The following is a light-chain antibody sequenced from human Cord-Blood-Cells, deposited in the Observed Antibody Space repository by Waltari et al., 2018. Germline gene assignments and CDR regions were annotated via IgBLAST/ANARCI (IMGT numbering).Light chain of an antibody. CDR1: SSDVGSYNL. CDR3: CSYAGSPYV. Sequence: QSALTQPASVSGSPGHSLTIPCTGTSSDVGSYNLVSWYQQHPGKAPKLMIYEGSKRPSGVSNRFSGSKSGNTASLTISGLQAEDEADYYCCSYAGSPYVFGTGTKVTVL. J-gene: IGLJ1*01. V-gene: IGLV2-23*01. CDR2: EGS.